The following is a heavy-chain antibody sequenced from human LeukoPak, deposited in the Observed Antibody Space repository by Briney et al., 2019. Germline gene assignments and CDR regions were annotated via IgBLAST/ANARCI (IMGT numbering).Heavy chain of an antibody. Sequence: GGSLRLSCVASGFTFNTYWMSWVRQAPGKGLEWVANIKEDGSRNNFVDSMKGRFAISRDNAKNSLYLQMNSLSAEDTAVYFCARHYESSGYYYFDYWGQGALVTVSS. CDR3: ARHYESSGYYYFDY. V-gene: IGHV3-7*01. CDR2: IKEDGSRN. D-gene: IGHD3-22*01. J-gene: IGHJ4*02. CDR1: GFTFNTYW.